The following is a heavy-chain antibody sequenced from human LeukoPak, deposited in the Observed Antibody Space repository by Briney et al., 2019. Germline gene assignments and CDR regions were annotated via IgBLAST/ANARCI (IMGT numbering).Heavy chain of an antibody. CDR1: GFTFSDYY. V-gene: IGHV3-11*01. Sequence: GGSLRLSCAAPGFTFSDYYMSWIRQAPGKGPEWVSYISSSGSTIYYADSVKGRFTISRDNAKNSLYLQMNSLRAEDTAVYYCARDRYGDFKADYWGQGTLVTVSS. D-gene: IGHD4-17*01. J-gene: IGHJ4*02. CDR2: ISSSGSTI. CDR3: ARDRYGDFKADY.